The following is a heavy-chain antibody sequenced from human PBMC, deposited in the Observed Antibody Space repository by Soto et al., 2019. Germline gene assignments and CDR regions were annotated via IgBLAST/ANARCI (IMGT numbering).Heavy chain of an antibody. V-gene: IGHV4-31*03. CDR2: IYSSGRA. CDR3: AGGTGHSASSL. D-gene: IGHD6-6*01. Sequence: QVQLRESGPGLVKPSQTLSLTCTVSNGSISDGGYYWTWSRQLPGMGLEWIGYIYSSGRAFYSPSVTSRVAISRDRAENAFSVRLGSATAADAAVYVCAGGTGHSASSLWGQGTLVTVSS. J-gene: IGHJ4*02. CDR1: NGSISDGGYY.